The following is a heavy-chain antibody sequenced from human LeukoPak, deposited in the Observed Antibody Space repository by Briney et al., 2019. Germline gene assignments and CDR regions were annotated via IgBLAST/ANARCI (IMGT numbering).Heavy chain of an antibody. J-gene: IGHJ3*02. CDR3: ARHGSLDAFDI. V-gene: IGHV3-11*06. Sequence: GRFTISRDNAKNSLYLQMNSLRVEDAAVYYCARHGSLDAFDIWGQGTMVTVSS.